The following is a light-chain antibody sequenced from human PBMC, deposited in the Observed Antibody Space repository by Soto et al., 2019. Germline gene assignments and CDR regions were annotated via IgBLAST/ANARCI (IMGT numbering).Light chain of an antibody. CDR2: DNN. J-gene: IGLJ2*01. V-gene: IGLV1-51*01. CDR3: GAYDSSLSAVL. Sequence: QSVLTQPPSVSAAPGQKVTISCSGSSSNNGSNSVSWYQHLPGTAPKVLIYDNNNRPSGIPDRFSGSRSGTSATLDITGLQAGDEAYYYCGAYDSSLSAVLFGGGTKLTVL. CDR1: SSNNGSNS.